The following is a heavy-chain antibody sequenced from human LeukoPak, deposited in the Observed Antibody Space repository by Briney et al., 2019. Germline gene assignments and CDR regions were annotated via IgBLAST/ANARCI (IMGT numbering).Heavy chain of an antibody. CDR1: GFTFSSYG. Sequence: GGSLRLSCEASGFTFSSYGMHWVRQAPGKGLEWVALIWYDGSNKYYADSVKGRLTISRDNSKNTLCLQMNSLRAEDTAVYYCAREGPRGNSQFDYWGQGTLVTVSS. CDR3: AREGPRGNSQFDY. CDR2: IWYDGSNK. J-gene: IGHJ4*02. D-gene: IGHD2/OR15-2a*01. V-gene: IGHV3-33*08.